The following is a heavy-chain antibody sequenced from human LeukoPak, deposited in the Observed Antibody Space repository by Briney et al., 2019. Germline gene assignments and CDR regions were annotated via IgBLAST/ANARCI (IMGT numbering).Heavy chain of an antibody. CDR1: GFTFNSYW. D-gene: IGHD3-3*01. J-gene: IGHJ4*02. Sequence: GGSLRLSCAASGFTFNSYWMTWVRQAPGKGLEWVANIKQDGSDKYYVDSVKGRFTISRDNAKNSLYLQMNSLRAEDTAVYYCARGSYDFWSGYKCFDFWGQGTLVTVSS. CDR3: ARGSYDFWSGYKCFDF. CDR2: IKQDGSDK. V-gene: IGHV3-7*01.